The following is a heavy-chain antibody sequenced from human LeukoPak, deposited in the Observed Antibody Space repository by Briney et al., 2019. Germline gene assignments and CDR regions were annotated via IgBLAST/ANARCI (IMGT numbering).Heavy chain of an antibody. V-gene: IGHV1-69*13. CDR2: IIPIFGTA. CDR1: GYIFTSYG. CDR3: ARSFREYYYGMDV. Sequence: ASVKVSCKASGYIFTSYGISWVRQAPGQGLEWMGGIIPIFGTANYAQKFQGRVTITADESTSTAYMELSSLRSEDTAVYYCARSFREYYYGMDVWGQGTTVTVSS. D-gene: IGHD3-10*01. J-gene: IGHJ6*02.